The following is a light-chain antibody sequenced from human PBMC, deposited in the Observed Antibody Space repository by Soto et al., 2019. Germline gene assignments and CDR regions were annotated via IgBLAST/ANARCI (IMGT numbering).Light chain of an antibody. J-gene: IGKJ3*01. V-gene: IGKV1-33*01. CDR2: GAS. Sequence: DIQMTQSPSSLSASVGDRVTITCQASHDISNYLNWDQHKPGKAPKLLIYGASNLETGVPSRFSGSGSGTDFTFTISSLQPEDIATYYCQYCDYLPLFGPGTTVDLK. CDR3: QYCDYLPL. CDR1: HDISNY.